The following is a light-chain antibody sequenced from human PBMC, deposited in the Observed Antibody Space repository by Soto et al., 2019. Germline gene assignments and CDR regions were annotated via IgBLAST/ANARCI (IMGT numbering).Light chain of an antibody. Sequence: HSVLTQPPSASGSPGQSVTISCTGTSSDVGGYNFVSWYQQHPGKAPKLIIYEVSRRPSGVPDRFSGSKSGNTASLTVSGLQAEDEADYYCNSYAGSNVVVFGGGTKLTVL. J-gene: IGLJ2*01. CDR1: SSDVGGYNF. CDR3: NSYAGSNVVV. V-gene: IGLV2-8*01. CDR2: EVS.